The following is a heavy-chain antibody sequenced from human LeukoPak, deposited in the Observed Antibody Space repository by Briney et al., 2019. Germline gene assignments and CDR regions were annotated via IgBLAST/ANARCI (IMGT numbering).Heavy chain of an antibody. V-gene: IGHV3-7*01. CDR3: AKVVPAAIGYFDY. Sequence: GGSLRLSCAASGFTFSSYWMSWVRQAPGKGLEWVANIKKDGSEKYYVDSVKGRFTISRDNAKNSLYLQMNSLRAEDTAVYSCAKVVPAAIGYFDYWGQGTLVTVSS. CDR2: IKKDGSEK. J-gene: IGHJ4*02. D-gene: IGHD2-2*02. CDR1: GFTFSSYW.